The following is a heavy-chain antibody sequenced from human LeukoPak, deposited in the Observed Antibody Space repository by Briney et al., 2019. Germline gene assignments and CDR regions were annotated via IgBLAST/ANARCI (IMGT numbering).Heavy chain of an antibody. D-gene: IGHD4-17*01. V-gene: IGHV3-21*01. CDR3: ARNRFPGDDY. CDR2: ISSSSSYI. J-gene: IGHJ4*02. CDR1: GFTFSSYS. Sequence: GGSLRLSCAASGFTFSSYSMNWVRLAPGKGLEWVSSISSSSSYIYYADSVKGRFTISRDNAKNSLYLQMNSLRAEDTAVYYCARNRFPGDDYWGQGTLVTVSS.